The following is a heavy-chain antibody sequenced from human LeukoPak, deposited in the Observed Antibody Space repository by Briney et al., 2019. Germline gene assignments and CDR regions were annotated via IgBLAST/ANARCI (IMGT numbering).Heavy chain of an antibody. J-gene: IGHJ3*02. V-gene: IGHV1-46*01. Sequence: GASVKVSCKASGYTFTSYYMHWVRQAPGQGLEWMGIINPSGGSTSYAQKFQGRVTMTRDMSTSTVYMELSSLRSEDTAVYYCARDYEVITFGGVIASAFDIWGQGTMVTVSS. CDR3: ARDYEVITFGGVIASAFDI. CDR1: GYTFTSYY. CDR2: INPSGGST. D-gene: IGHD3-16*02.